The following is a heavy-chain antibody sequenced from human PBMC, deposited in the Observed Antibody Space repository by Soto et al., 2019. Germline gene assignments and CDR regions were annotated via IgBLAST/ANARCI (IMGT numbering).Heavy chain of an antibody. CDR2: ISSSSSTI. Sequence: GGSLRLSCAASGFTFSSYSMNWVRQAPGKGLEWFSYISSSSSTIYYADSVKGRFTISRDKAKNSLYLQMNSLRDEDTAVYYCSRENFYSSYAIDYRGRGTPVPVSS. D-gene: IGHD4-4*01. V-gene: IGHV3-48*02. CDR1: GFTFSSYS. J-gene: IGHJ4*02. CDR3: SRENFYSSYAIDY.